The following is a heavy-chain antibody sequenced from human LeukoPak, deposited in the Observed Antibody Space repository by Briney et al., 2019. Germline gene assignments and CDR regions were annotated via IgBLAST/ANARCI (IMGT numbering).Heavy chain of an antibody. CDR3: ARELGTRGYYDSSGSYYFDY. V-gene: IGHV3-21*01. CDR1: GFXFSSYS. J-gene: IGHJ4*02. CDR2: MSSSSSYI. D-gene: IGHD3-22*01. Sequence: GGSLRLSCAASGFXFSSYSMNWVRQAPGKGLEWVSSMSSSSSYIYYADSVKGRFTISRDNAKNSLYLQMNSLRAEDTAVYYCARELGTRGYYDSSGSYYFDYWGQGTLVTVSS.